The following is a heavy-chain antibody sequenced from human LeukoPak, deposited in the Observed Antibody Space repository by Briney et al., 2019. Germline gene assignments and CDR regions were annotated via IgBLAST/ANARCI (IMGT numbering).Heavy chain of an antibody. D-gene: IGHD6-13*01. J-gene: IGHJ4*02. V-gene: IGHV1-2*02. CDR1: GYTFTGYY. CDR2: INPNSGGT. Sequence: GASVKVSCKASGYTFTGYYMHWVRQAPGQGLEWMGWINPNSGGTNYAQKFQGRVTMTRDTSISTAYMELSRLRSDDTAVYYCARDKPFWYSSRGWTSSRSSFDYWGQGTLVTVSS. CDR3: ARDKPFWYSSRGWTSSRSSFDY.